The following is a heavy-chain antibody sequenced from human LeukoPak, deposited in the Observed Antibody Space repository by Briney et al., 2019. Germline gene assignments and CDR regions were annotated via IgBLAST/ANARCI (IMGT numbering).Heavy chain of an antibody. CDR2: MNPNSGNT. CDR1: GYTFTSYD. J-gene: IGHJ5*02. CDR3: ASHYYGSGPRLRFDP. V-gene: IGHV1-8*01. Sequence: ASVKVSCKASGYTFTSYDINWVRQATGQGLEWMGWMNPNSGNTGYAQKFQGRVTMTRNTSISTAYMELNSLRPEDTAVYYCASHYYGSGPRLRFDPWGQGTLVTVSS. D-gene: IGHD3-10*01.